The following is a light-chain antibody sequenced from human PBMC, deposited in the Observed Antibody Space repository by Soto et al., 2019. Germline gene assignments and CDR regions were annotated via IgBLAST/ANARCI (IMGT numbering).Light chain of an antibody. CDR3: QHYDRYSCT. CDR1: QSINSW. V-gene: IGKV1-5*03. Sequence: DIQMTQSPSTLSASVGDRVTITCRASQSINSWLAWYQQKPGKAPRLLIYRASSLEGGAPSRFSGSGSGAEFTLTISTLQPDDFPTYYFQHYDRYSCTFGPRTKVDI. CDR2: RAS. J-gene: IGKJ3*01.